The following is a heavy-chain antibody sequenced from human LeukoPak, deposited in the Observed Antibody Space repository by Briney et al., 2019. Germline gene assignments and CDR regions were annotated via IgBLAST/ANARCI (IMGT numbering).Heavy chain of an antibody. V-gene: IGHV4-39*01. CDR2: IYYSGKT. J-gene: IGHJ4*02. D-gene: IGHD3-3*01. CDR3: ARLPLSMSGYPPDY. Sequence: SETLSLTCTLSGGSISRHSWGWIRQSPGKGLEWIGSIYYSGKTYYNPSVKSRVTMSADTSKNQFSLNLSSVTAADTAVYYCARLPLSMSGYPPDYWGQGTLVTVSS. CDR1: GGSISRHS.